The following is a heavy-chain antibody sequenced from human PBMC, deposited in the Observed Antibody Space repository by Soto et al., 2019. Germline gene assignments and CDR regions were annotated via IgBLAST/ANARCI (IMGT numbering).Heavy chain of an antibody. Sequence: SETLSLTCAVYGGSFSGYYWSWIRQPPGKGLEWIGEINHSGSTNYNPSLKSRVTISVDTSKNQFSLKLSSVTAADTAVYYCARGPCSSTSCYARYYYYGMDVWGQGTTVTAP. CDR2: INHSGST. V-gene: IGHV4-34*01. CDR3: ARGPCSSTSCYARYYYYGMDV. J-gene: IGHJ6*02. D-gene: IGHD2-2*01. CDR1: GGSFSGYY.